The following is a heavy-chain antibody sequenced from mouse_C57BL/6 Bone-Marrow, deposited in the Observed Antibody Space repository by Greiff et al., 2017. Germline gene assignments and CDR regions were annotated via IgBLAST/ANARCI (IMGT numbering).Heavy chain of an antibody. CDR1: GFTFSSYA. CDR2: ISDGGSYT. Sequence: EVNVVESGGGLVKPGGSLKLSCAASGFTFSSYAMSWVRQTPEKRLEWVATISDGGSYTYYPDNVKGRFTISRDNAKNNLYLQMSHLKSEDTAMYYCARDANLAYWGQGTLVTVSA. V-gene: IGHV5-4*01. J-gene: IGHJ3*01. CDR3: ARDANLAY.